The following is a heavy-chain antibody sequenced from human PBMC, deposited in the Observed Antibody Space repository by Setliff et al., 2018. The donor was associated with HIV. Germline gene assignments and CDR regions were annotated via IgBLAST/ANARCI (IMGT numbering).Heavy chain of an antibody. CDR3: ARFGNFWPYGMDV. V-gene: IGHV1-18*01. CDR2: ISAYNDNA. Sequence: GASVKVSCKASGYTFTDYEITWVRQAPGQGLEWMGWISAYNDNANYVQELQGRVTMTTDTSTSTAYMELRSLRSDDTAVYFCARFGNFWPYGMDVWGQGTTVTVSS. D-gene: IGHD3-3*01. CDR1: GYTFTDYE. J-gene: IGHJ6*02.